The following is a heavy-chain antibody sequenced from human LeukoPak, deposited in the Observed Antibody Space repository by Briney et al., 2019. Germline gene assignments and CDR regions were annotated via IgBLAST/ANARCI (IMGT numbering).Heavy chain of an antibody. CDR3: ANLDSSGYFLDY. CDR1: GGSISSYY. J-gene: IGHJ4*02. V-gene: IGHV4-59*01. Sequence: SETLSLTCTVSGGSISSYYWSWIRQPPGKGLEWIGYIYYSGSTNYNPSLKSRVTISVDTSKNQFSLKLSSVTAADTAVYYCANLDSSGYFLDYWGQGTLVTVSS. CDR2: IYYSGST. D-gene: IGHD3-22*01.